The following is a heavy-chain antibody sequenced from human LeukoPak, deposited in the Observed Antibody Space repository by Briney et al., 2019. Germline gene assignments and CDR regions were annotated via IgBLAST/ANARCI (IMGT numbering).Heavy chain of an antibody. D-gene: IGHD3-10*02. V-gene: IGHV3-7*03. CDR3: TRENYVPDS. CDR2: ISDGGRAT. CDR1: GYRFSPYW. Sequence: GGSLRLSCVASGYRFSPYWMSWVRQTPGKGLEWVASISDGGRATYYVDSVRGRFTISRDDARNSLFLQMNGLRADDTAVYYCTRENYVPDSWGQGTLVTVSS. J-gene: IGHJ4*02.